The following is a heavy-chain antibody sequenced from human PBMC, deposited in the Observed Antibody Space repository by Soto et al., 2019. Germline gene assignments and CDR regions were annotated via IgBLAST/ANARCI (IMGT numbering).Heavy chain of an antibody. J-gene: IGHJ3*02. Sequence: SDTLSLTVTVPCGSITSIRCQWGSIRHLLGKGLEWIASIKYSGTTFYNPSLKSRVTLSVDTSKNQFALKLSSVTAAETAVYYCARHGITGSYYDAFDIWGQGTMVTVS. CDR3: ARHGITGSYYDAFDI. CDR1: CGSITSIRCQ. CDR2: IKYSGTT. D-gene: IGHD1-26*01. V-gene: IGHV4-39*01.